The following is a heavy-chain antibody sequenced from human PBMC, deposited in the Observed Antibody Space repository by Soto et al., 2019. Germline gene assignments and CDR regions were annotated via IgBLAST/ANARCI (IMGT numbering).Heavy chain of an antibody. CDR2: ISYDGSNK. V-gene: IGHV3-30*18. J-gene: IGHJ6*02. D-gene: IGHD3-3*01. Sequence: PAGSLDLSCAASRVTFISYGMHWVRQAPGKGLEWVAVISYDGSNKYYAYSVKGRFTISRDNSKNTLYLQMNSLRAEDTAVYYCAKDRVPGWSGYYIYYGMDVWGQGTTVTVSS. CDR3: AKDRVPGWSGYYIYYGMDV. CDR1: RVTFISYG.